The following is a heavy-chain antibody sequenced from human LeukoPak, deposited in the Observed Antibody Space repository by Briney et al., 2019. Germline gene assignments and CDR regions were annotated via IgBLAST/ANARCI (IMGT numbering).Heavy chain of an antibody. D-gene: IGHD3-22*01. J-gene: IGHJ4*02. CDR3: ARHYYDSSGYYYPYYFDY. Sequence: GASVKVSCKASGYTFTGYYMHWVRQAPGQGLEWMGWINPNSGGTNYAQKFQGRVTMTRDTSISTAYMELSRLRSDDTAVYYCARHYYDSSGYYYPYYFDYWGQGTLVTVSS. CDR2: INPNSGGT. CDR1: GYTFTGYY. V-gene: IGHV1-2*02.